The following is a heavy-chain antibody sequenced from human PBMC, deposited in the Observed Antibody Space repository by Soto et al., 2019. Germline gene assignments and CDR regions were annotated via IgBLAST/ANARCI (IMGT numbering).Heavy chain of an antibody. CDR2: MFYSGAT. D-gene: IGHD2-15*01. Sequence: SETLSLTCTVSGGSISDISYCWGWIRQPPGKGLQWIGCMFYSGATYYNPSLKNRVTLSVDTSNNEFSLKLVSVTAPDTAVYYCARHKSGSDWLDPWGQGALVTVSS. CDR1: GGSISDISYC. V-gene: IGHV4-39*01. J-gene: IGHJ5*02. CDR3: ARHKSGSDWLDP.